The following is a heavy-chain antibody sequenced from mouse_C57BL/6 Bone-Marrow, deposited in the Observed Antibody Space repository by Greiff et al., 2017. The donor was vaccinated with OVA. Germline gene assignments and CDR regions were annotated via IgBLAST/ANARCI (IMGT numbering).Heavy chain of an antibody. Sequence: QVQLQQPGAELVKPGASVKLSCKASGYTFTSYWMHWVKQRPGQGLEWIGMIHPNSGSTNYNEKFTSKATLTVDKSSSTAYMQLSSLTSEDSAVYYCAREFDGFWYFDVWGTGTTVTVSS. D-gene: IGHD1-1*01. CDR3: AREFDGFWYFDV. CDR2: IHPNSGST. CDR1: GYTFTSYW. V-gene: IGHV1-64*01. J-gene: IGHJ1*03.